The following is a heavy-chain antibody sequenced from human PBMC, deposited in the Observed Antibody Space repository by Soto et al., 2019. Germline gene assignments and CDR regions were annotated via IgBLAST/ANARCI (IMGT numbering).Heavy chain of an antibody. J-gene: IGHJ4*02. CDR2: VLPITGTA. Sequence: QMQLVQSGAEVKKPGSSVKVSCKASGGTFSSYAITWVRQAPGQGLEWMGGVLPITGTAKNAQKFQGRVTITADESTATAYMELSSLRSEDTAVYYCARPNAPYCIGANCQMEMGYWGQGTLVTVSS. D-gene: IGHD2-15*01. CDR1: GGTFSSYA. V-gene: IGHV1-69*01. CDR3: ARPNAPYCIGANCQMEMGY.